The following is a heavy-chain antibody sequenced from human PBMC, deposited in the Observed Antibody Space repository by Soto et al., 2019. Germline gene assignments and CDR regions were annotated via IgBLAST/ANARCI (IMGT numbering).Heavy chain of an antibody. J-gene: IGHJ6*02. D-gene: IGHD1-26*01. Sequence: SETLSLTCAVSGGSFSGYYWSWIRQPPGKGLEWIGEINHSGSTNYNPSLKSRVTISVDTSKNQFSLKLSSVTAADTAVYYCAREIVGATSPYCYGMDVWGQGTTVTVSS. CDR1: GGSFSGYY. CDR3: AREIVGATSPYCYGMDV. V-gene: IGHV4-34*01. CDR2: INHSGST.